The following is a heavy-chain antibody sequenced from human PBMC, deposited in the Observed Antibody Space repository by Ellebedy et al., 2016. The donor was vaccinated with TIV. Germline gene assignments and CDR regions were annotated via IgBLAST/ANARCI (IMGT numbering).Heavy chain of an antibody. J-gene: IGHJ4*02. V-gene: IGHV5-10-1*01. CDR2: IDPSDSYT. D-gene: IGHD4-17*01. CDR1: GYSFTNYW. Sequence: KVSCKGSGYSFTNYWISWVRQLPGTGLEWMGRIDPSDSYTAYSPSLEGHVTISGDKSISTAYLQWSSLKTSDTARYFAASDEVRPEYGHYNGPFDYWGQGTLVTVSS. CDR3: ASDEVRPEYGHYNGPFDY.